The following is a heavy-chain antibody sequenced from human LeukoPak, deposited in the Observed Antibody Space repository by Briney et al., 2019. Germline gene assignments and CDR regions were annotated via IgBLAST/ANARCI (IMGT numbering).Heavy chain of an antibody. D-gene: IGHD6-19*01. V-gene: IGHV1-8*01. CDR1: GYTFTSYD. CDR2: MNPNSGAT. CDR3: AAWSKQWRWSFDY. Sequence: ASVKVSCKASGYTFTSYDFNWLRQATGQGPEWMGWMNPNSGATGYAQKLQGRVTMTRSASINTAYMELTNLRSEDTAVYYCAAWSKQWRWSFDYWGQGTLVTVSS. J-gene: IGHJ4*02.